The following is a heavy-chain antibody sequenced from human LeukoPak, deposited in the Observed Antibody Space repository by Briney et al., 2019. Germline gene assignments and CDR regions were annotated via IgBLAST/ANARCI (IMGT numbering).Heavy chain of an antibody. Sequence: GRSLRLSCAASGLTFSSYGMHWVRQAPGKGLEWVAAIWYDGTDKKYADSVKGRFTISRDNSKNTLDLEMNSLRAEDTAVYYCARVKDCSGGSCLNNYFDYWGQGTLVTVSS. CDR1: GLTFSSYG. CDR2: IWYDGTDK. J-gene: IGHJ4*02. V-gene: IGHV3-33*01. CDR3: ARVKDCSGGSCLNNYFDY. D-gene: IGHD2-15*01.